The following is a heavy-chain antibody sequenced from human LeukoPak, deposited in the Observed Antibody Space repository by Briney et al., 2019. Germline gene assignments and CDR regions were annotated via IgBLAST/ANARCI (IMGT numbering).Heavy chain of an antibody. V-gene: IGHV4-59*11. J-gene: IGHJ4*02. Sequence: SETLSLTWTVSGGSISSHYWSWIRQPPGKGLEWIGYMFDSESTKDNPSLQCRITISADTSKNQFSLSLSSVTAADTAVYYCATIKRVSPYGDFDFWGQGTLVTVSS. CDR2: MFDSEST. CDR1: GGSISSHY. CDR3: ATIKRVSPYGDFDF. D-gene: IGHD2-8*01.